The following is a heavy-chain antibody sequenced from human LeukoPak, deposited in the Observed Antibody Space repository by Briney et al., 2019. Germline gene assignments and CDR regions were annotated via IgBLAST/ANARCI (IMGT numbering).Heavy chain of an antibody. J-gene: IGHJ4*02. Sequence: PSETLSLTCTVSDGSISSYYWSWIRQPPGKGLEWIGYIYYSGSTNYNPSLKSRVTISVDTSKNQFSLKLSSVTAADTAVYYCARVGGGGDCFDYWGQGTLVTVSS. CDR3: ARVGGGGDCFDY. CDR2: IYYSGST. V-gene: IGHV4-59*01. D-gene: IGHD2-21*01. CDR1: DGSISSYY.